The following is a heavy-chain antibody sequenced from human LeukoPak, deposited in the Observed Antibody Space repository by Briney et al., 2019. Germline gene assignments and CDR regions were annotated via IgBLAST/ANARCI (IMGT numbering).Heavy chain of an antibody. CDR1: GGSISSGGYY. V-gene: IGHV4-30-4*08. CDR3: AREPFRVAIFGVGYLDY. Sequence: PSETLSLTCTVSGGSISSGGYYWSWIRQPPGKGLEWIGYIYYSGSTYYNPSLKSRVTISVDTSKNQFSLKLSSVTAADTAVYYCAREPFRVAIFGVGYLDYWGQGTLVTVSS. CDR2: IYYSGST. J-gene: IGHJ4*02. D-gene: IGHD3-3*01.